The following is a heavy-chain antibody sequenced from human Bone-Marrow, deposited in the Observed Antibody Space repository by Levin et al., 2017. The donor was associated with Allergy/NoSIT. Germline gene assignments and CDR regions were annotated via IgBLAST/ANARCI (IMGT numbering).Heavy chain of an antibody. CDR2: ISGSGGTT. Sequence: LSLTCAASGFSFSSHTMTWVRQPPGKGLEWVSVISGSGGTTYYADSVKGRFTISRDNSKNTLFLQMKSLRAEDTAVYYCAKDQDYYDGSGDYSGLGFDSWGQGTLVTVSS. CDR1: GFSFSSHT. CDR3: AKDQDYYDGSGDYSGLGFDS. V-gene: IGHV3-23*01. D-gene: IGHD3-22*01. J-gene: IGHJ4*02.